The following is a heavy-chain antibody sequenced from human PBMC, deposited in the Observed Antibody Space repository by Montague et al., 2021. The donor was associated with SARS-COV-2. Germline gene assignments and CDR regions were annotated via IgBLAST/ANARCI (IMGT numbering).Heavy chain of an antibody. CDR3: ARGVGITIFGDLSLEGDYYYSMDA. J-gene: IGHJ6*02. CDR2: IDNDGSST. Sequence: SLRLSCAASGFTFRSHWMHWVRQVPEKGLVWVSRIDNDGSSTNYVDSVKGRFTIPRDNAKNTLDLQMNSLRVEDTAVYYCARGVGITIFGDLSLEGDYYYSMDAWGQGTAVTVSS. V-gene: IGHV3-74*01. D-gene: IGHD3-3*01. CDR1: GFTFRSHW.